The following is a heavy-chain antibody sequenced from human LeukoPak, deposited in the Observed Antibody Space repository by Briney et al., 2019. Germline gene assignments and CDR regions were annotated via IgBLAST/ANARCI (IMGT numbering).Heavy chain of an antibody. J-gene: IGHJ5*02. V-gene: IGHV4-39*07. CDR3: ARDGPIVVDRGYNWFDP. Sequence: PSETLSLTCTVSGGSISSSSYYWGWIRQPPGKGLEWIGSIYYSGSTYYNPSLKSRVTISVDTSKNQFSLKLSSVTAADTAVYYCARDGPIVVDRGYNWFDPWGQGTLVTVSS. D-gene: IGHD3-22*01. CDR1: GGSISSSSYY. CDR2: IYYSGST.